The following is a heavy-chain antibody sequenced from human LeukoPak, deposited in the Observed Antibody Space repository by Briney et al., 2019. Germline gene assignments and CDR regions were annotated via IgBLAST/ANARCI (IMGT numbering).Heavy chain of an antibody. CDR2: IKQDGSVK. V-gene: IGHV3-7*03. CDR1: GFPFTNYW. CDR3: ARIGYSSSSLDF. D-gene: IGHD6-6*01. Sequence: PGGSLRLSCATSGFPFTNYWMTWVRQAPGKGLEWVANIKQDGSVKYYVDSVKGRFTISRDNAKNSVYLQMISLRAEDTAVYKCARIGYSSSSLDFWGRGTLVTVS. J-gene: IGHJ4*02.